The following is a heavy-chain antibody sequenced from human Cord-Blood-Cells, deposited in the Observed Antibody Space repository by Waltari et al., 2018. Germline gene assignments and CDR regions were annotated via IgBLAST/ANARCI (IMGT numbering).Heavy chain of an antibody. CDR2: INHRGST. J-gene: IGHJ4*02. V-gene: IGHV4-34*01. D-gene: IGHD3-10*01. CDR3: AREYGSGSYIFDY. CDR1: GGSFSGYY. Sequence: QVQLQQWGAGLLKPSETLSLTCAVYGGSFSGYYWSWISQPPRKGLEGIGEINHRGSTNYNPSLKSRFTISVDTSKNQFSLKLSSVTAADTAVYYCAREYGSGSYIFDYWGQGTLVTVSS.